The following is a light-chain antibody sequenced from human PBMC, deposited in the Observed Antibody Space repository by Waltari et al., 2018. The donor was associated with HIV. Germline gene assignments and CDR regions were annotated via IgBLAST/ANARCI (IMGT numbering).Light chain of an antibody. CDR2: GDN. CDR1: SSNIGSGSG. J-gene: IGLJ2*01. CDR3: AAWDDSLNVV. V-gene: IGLV1-40*01. Sequence: HSVLTQPPSVSGAPGQRVTISCTGSSSNIGSGSGVHWYQQLPGKAPKLLIYGDNNRPSGVPDRFSGSKSGTSASLAISGLQSEDEADYYCAAWDDSLNVVFGGGTKLTVL.